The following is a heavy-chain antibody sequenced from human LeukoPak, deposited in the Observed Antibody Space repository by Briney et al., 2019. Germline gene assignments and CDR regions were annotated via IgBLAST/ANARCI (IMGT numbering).Heavy chain of an antibody. D-gene: IGHD7-27*01. V-gene: IGHV3-23*01. Sequence: GGSLRLSCAASGFTFSSYAMSWVRQAPGKGLEWVSAISGSGGSTYYADSVKGRFTISRDNSKNTLHLQMNSLRAEDTAVYYCAKALGIRPLYYFDYWGQGTLVTVSS. CDR1: GFTFSSYA. J-gene: IGHJ4*02. CDR2: ISGSGGST. CDR3: AKALGIRPLYYFDY.